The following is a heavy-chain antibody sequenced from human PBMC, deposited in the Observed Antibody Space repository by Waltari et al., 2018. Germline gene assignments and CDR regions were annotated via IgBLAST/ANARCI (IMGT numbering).Heavy chain of an antibody. V-gene: IGHV4-31*03. CDR3: ARDLSGLEPDAFDI. J-gene: IGHJ3*02. D-gene: IGHD6-19*01. CDR2: IYYSGST. CDR1: GGSISSGGYY. Sequence: QVQLQESGPGLVKPSQTLSLTGTVSGGSISSGGYYWSWIRQHPGKGLEWLGYIYYSGSTYYNPSLKSRVTISVDTAKNQFSLKLSSVTAADTAVYYCARDLSGLEPDAFDIWGQGTMVTVSS.